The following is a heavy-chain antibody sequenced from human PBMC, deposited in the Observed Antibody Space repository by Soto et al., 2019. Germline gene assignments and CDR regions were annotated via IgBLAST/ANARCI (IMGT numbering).Heavy chain of an antibody. V-gene: IGHV3-30*18. CDR2: ISYDGRNK. J-gene: IGHJ6*02. D-gene: IGHD2-15*01. Sequence: QVQLVESGGGVVQPGRSLRLSCAASGFTFSSYGMHWVRQAPGKGLVWVALISYDGRNKYYADSVKGRFTISRDNSKNTLYLQMNSLRAEDTAVYYCAKVVVVAAGGMEVWGQGTTVTVSS. CDR3: AKVVVVAAGGMEV. CDR1: GFTFSSYG.